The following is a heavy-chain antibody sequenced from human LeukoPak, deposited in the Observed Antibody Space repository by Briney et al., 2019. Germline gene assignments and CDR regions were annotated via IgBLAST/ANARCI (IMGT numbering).Heavy chain of an antibody. CDR3: AKDHRWNDAPCYFDC. CDR2: ISGVGGRT. CDR1: GFTFSIYA. V-gene: IGHV3-23*01. D-gene: IGHD1-1*01. J-gene: IGHJ4*02. Sequence: GSLRLSCAASGFTFSIYAMSWVRQAPGKGLEWVSGISGVGGRTYYADSMQGRFTISRDTSRNTLYLQMNSLRVEDTAVYYCAKDHRWNDAPCYFDCWGQGTLVTVSS.